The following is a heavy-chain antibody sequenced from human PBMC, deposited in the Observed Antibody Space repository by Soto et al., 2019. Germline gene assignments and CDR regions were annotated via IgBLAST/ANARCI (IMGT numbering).Heavy chain of an antibody. CDR2: IYFRGTT. CDR1: GGSISSYY. V-gene: IGHV4-59*01. J-gene: IGHJ4*02. CDR3: ARMNYYDTSGYPFDS. D-gene: IGHD3-22*01. Sequence: SETLSLTCSVSGGSISSYYWSWIRQPPGKGLEWIGYIYFRGTTNYNPSLKSRVTMSADTSKNQFSLKLNSVTAADTAVYYCARMNYYDTSGYPFDSWGQGTLVTVSS.